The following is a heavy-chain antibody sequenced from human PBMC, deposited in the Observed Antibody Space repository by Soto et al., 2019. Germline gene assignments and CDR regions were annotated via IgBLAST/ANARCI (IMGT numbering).Heavy chain of an antibody. J-gene: IGHJ5*02. CDR2: INAGNGNT. Sequence: ASVKVSCKASGYTFTNYAIHWVRQAPGQRPEWMGWINAGNGNTKYSQTFQGRVTITKDTSASTAYMELSSLRSEDTAFYYCARDQIGSHSGWFEPWGQGTLVTVSS. V-gene: IGHV1-3*01. D-gene: IGHD1-26*01. CDR1: GYTFTNYA. CDR3: ARDQIGSHSGWFEP.